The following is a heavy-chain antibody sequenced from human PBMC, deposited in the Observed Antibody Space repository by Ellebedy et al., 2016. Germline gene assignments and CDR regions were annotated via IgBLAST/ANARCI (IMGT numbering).Heavy chain of an antibody. V-gene: IGHV3-49*03. Sequence: GGSLRLXCTASGFTFGDYGMSWFRQAPGKGLEWVGFIRSKPYGGTTDYAASVKGRFTISRDDSNSIAYLQMNRLETDDTGVYYCSRWGEWEVIPFFDSWGQGTLLTVSS. D-gene: IGHD1-26*01. CDR1: GFTFGDYG. CDR3: SRWGEWEVIPFFDS. J-gene: IGHJ4*02. CDR2: IRSKPYGGTT.